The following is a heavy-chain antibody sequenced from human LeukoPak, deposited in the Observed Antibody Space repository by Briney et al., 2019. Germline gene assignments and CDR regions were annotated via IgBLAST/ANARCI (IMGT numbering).Heavy chain of an antibody. CDR3: AKDGSGSGSLPYYFDY. CDR1: GFTFSNYG. CDR2: ISFDGSNK. Sequence: PGGSLRLSCAASGFTFSNYGMHWVRQAPGKGLEWVTVISFDGSNKYYADSVKGRFTISRDNSKNTLYLQMNSLRAEDTAVYYCAKDGSGSGSLPYYFDYWGQGTLVTVSS. D-gene: IGHD3-10*01. J-gene: IGHJ4*02. V-gene: IGHV3-30*18.